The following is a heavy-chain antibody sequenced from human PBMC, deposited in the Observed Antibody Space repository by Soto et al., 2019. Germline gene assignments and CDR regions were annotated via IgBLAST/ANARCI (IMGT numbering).Heavy chain of an antibody. CDR2: ISGGDGSTYYA. V-gene: IGHV3-23*01. Sequence: EVQLLESGGDLVQPGGSLRLSCAASGFTFSNYAMSWVRQAPGKGLEWVSLISGGDGSTYYAYYADSVKGRFTISRDNSKNTLYLQMNSLRAEDTAVYYCATTSLRLGLKYFDNWGQGTLVTVSS. CDR3: ATTSLRLGLKYFDN. J-gene: IGHJ4*01. D-gene: IGHD2-2*01. CDR1: GFTFSNYA.